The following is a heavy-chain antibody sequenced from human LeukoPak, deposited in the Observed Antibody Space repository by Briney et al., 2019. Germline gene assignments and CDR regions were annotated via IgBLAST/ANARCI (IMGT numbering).Heavy chain of an antibody. CDR3: AGYFCSGGSCYRYFDY. Sequence: GGSLRLSCAASGFTFSSYAMSWVRQPPGQGLEWVSTISGSGGGTYYADSVKGRFTISRDNSKNTLYLQMNSLRPEDTAVYYCAGYFCSGGSCYRYFDYWGQGTLVTVSS. J-gene: IGHJ4*02. D-gene: IGHD2-15*01. CDR2: ISGSGGGT. CDR1: GFTFSSYA. V-gene: IGHV3-23*01.